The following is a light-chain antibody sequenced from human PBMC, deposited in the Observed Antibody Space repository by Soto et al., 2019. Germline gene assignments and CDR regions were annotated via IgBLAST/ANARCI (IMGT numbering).Light chain of an antibody. Sequence: EIVMTQSPATLSVSPGERATLSCRASQSVSSNFAWYQQKPGQAPRLLIYGSSSSTTGIPAKFSSSGGGTAFTLTIISVQCEEFVVYYCQQKNNGPPETFGQGPKVEI. V-gene: IGKV3-15*01. CDR3: QQKNNGPPET. J-gene: IGKJ1*01. CDR1: QSVSSN. CDR2: GSS.